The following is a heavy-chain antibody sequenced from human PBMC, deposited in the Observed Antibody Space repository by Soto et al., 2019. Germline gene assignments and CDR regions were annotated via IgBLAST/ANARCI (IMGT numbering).Heavy chain of an antibody. V-gene: IGHV1-8*01. CDR1: GYTFTSYD. J-gene: IGHJ5*02. CDR3: ARSELLKSWFDP. Sequence: ASVKVSCKASGYTFTSYDINWVRQATGQGLEWMGWMNPNSGNTGYAQKFQGRVTMTRNTSISTAYMELSSLRSEDTAVYYCARSELLKSWFDPWGQGTLVTVSS. D-gene: IGHD2-15*01. CDR2: MNPNSGNT.